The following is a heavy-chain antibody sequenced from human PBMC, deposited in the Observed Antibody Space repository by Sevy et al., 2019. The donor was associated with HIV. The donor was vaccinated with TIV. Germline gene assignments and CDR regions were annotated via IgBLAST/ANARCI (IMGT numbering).Heavy chain of an antibody. CDR3: ARGLLWFGELLSSAFDI. CDR2: ISSSSNYI. V-gene: IGHV3-21*01. Sequence: GGSLRLSCAASGFTFNIYSMNWVRQAPGKGLEWVSSISSSSNYIYYADSVKGRFTISRDNAKNSLYLQMNSLRAEDTAVYYCARGLLWFGELLSSAFDIWGQRTMVTVSS. J-gene: IGHJ3*02. CDR1: GFTFNIYS. D-gene: IGHD3-10*01.